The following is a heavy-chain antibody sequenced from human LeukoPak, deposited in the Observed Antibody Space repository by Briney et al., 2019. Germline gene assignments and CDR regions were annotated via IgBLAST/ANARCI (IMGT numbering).Heavy chain of an antibody. V-gene: IGHV1-2*02. CDR2: INPNSGGT. CDR3: ARDPALLWFGELLD. D-gene: IGHD3-10*01. J-gene: IGHJ4*02. CDR1: GYTFTGYY. Sequence: GASVKVSCKASGYTFTGYYMHWVRQAPGQGLEWMGWINPNSGGTNYAQKFQGRVTMTRDTSISTAYMELSRLRSDDTAGYYCARDPALLWFGELLDWGQGTLVTVSS.